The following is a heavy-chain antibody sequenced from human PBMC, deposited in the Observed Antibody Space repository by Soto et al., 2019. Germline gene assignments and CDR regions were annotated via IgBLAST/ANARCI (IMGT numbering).Heavy chain of an antibody. V-gene: IGHV3-13*01. CDR3: ARSNTNSGSFPSSAFDI. D-gene: IGHD1-26*01. J-gene: IGHJ3*02. Sequence: GGSLRLSCAASGFTFSSYDMHWVRQATGKGLEWVSAIGTAGDTYYPGSVKGRFTISRENAKNSLYLQMNSLRAEDTAVYYCARSNTNSGSFPSSAFDIWGQGTMVTVSS. CDR2: IGTAGDT. CDR1: GFTFSSYD.